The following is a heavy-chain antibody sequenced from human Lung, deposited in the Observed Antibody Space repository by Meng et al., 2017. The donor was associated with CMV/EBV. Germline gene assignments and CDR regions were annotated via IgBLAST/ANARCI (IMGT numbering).Heavy chain of an antibody. Sequence: SXXVSXKASGYTFTGYYMHWVRQAPGQGLEWMGWNNPNSGGTNYAQKFQGRVTMTRDTSISTAYMELSRLRSDDTAVYYCARVFGVVVPLEGCMDVWGQGTXVTCSS. D-gene: IGHD2-2*01. CDR1: GYTFTGYY. CDR2: NNPNSGGT. V-gene: IGHV1-2*02. J-gene: IGHJ6*02. CDR3: ARVFGVVVPLEGCMDV.